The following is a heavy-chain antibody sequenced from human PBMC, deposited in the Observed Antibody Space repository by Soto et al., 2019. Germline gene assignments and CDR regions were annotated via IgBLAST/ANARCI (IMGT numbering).Heavy chain of an antibody. CDR1: GFTFRNYG. D-gene: IGHD1-1*01. V-gene: IGHV3-7*01. CDR3: AKLRGGTTIDDY. J-gene: IGHJ4*02. Sequence: EVQLAESGGGLVQPGGSLRLSCAASGFTFRNYGMSWVRQAPGKGLEWVASIKPDGSDQYYVDSVKGRFIISRDNAMESLYLQMNSLRDEDTAGYDCAKLRGGTTIDDYWGQGTLVTVSS. CDR2: IKPDGSDQ.